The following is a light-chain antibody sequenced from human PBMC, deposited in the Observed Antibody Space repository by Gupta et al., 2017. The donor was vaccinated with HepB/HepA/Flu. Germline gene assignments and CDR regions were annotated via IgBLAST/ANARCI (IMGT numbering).Light chain of an antibody. CDR3: QQRSTWPST. J-gene: IGKJ1*01. CDR2: DAS. CDR1: QSVSSY. Sequence: EIVLTQSPATLSLSPGERATLSCRASQSVSSYLAWYQQKPGQAPRLLIYDASNRATGIPARFSGSGSASXFTLTIXSLEPAAFPVHYCQQRSTWPSTFGXGTKVEIK. V-gene: IGKV3-11*01.